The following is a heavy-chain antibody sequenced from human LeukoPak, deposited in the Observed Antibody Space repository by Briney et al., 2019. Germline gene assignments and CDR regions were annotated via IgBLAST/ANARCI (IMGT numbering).Heavy chain of an antibody. J-gene: IGHJ5*02. Sequence: ASVKVSCKASGGTFSSYAISWVRQAPGQGLEWMGGIIPIFGTANYAQKFQGRVTITADESTSTAYMELSSLRSEDTAVYYCARDRITIFGVARCNWFDPWGQGTLVTVSS. CDR2: IIPIFGTA. V-gene: IGHV1-69*13. CDR1: GGTFSSYA. D-gene: IGHD3-3*01. CDR3: ARDRITIFGVARCNWFDP.